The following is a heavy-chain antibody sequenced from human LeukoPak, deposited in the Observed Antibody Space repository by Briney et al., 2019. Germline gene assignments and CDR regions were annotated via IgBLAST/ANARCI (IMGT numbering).Heavy chain of an antibody. CDR3: ARSSPPIASFCSGGTCYSGGFDP. V-gene: IGHV1-18*01. CDR2: ITTYNGNT. D-gene: IGHD2-15*01. CDR1: GYTFTSYG. J-gene: IGHJ5*02. Sequence: ASVKVSCKASGYTFTSYGFTWVRQAPGQGLEWMGWITTYNGNTYYAQNFQGRVTMTADTSTSTAYMEVRSLRSDDTAVYYCARSSPPIASFCSGGTCYSGGFDPWGQGTLVTVSS.